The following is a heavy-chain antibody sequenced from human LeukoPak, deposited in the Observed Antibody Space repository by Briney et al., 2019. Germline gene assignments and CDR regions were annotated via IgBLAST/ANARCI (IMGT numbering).Heavy chain of an antibody. Sequence: ASVKVSCKASGYTFTGYYMHWVRPAPGQGLEWMGWINPNSGGTNYAQKFQGRVTMTRDTSISTVYMELSRLRSDDTAVYYCAKDRAVATIGGIDYWGQGTLVTVSS. V-gene: IGHV1-2*02. CDR3: AKDRAVATIGGIDY. CDR1: GYTFTGYY. CDR2: INPNSGGT. D-gene: IGHD5-12*01. J-gene: IGHJ4*02.